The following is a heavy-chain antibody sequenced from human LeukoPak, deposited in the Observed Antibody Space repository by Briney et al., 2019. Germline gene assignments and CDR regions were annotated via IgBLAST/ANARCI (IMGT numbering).Heavy chain of an antibody. D-gene: IGHD2-21*02. CDR2: MWYDGSNK. CDR1: GFTFSSYG. CDR3: ARGGPGSDPFDY. Sequence: AGGSLRLSCAASGFTFSSYGMHWVRQAPGKGLEWVAVMWYDGSNKYYADSVKGRFTISRDNSKNTLYLQMNSLRAEDTAVYYCARGGPGSDPFDYWGQGTLVTVSS. V-gene: IGHV3-33*01. J-gene: IGHJ4*02.